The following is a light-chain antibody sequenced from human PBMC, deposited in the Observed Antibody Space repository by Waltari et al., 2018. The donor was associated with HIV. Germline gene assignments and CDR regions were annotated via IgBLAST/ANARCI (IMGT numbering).Light chain of an antibody. CDR3: SSYTSSSTWV. V-gene: IGLV2-18*02. J-gene: IGLJ3*02. Sequence: QSALTQPPSVSGSPGQSVTIPCTGTSSDVGSYNRVSWYQPPPGTAPKLMIYEVSKRPSGVPDRFSGSKSGNTASLTISGLQAEDEADYYCSSYTSSSTWVFGGGTKLTVL. CDR1: SSDVGSYNR. CDR2: EVS.